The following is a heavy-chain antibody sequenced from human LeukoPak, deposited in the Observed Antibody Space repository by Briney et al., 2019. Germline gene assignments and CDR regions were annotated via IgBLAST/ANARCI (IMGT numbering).Heavy chain of an antibody. CDR1: GASFSGYY. V-gene: IGHV4-34*01. Sequence: PSETLSLTCAVYGASFSGYYWSWIRQPPGKGLDWIGEINHSGSTNYNPSLKSRVTISVDTSKNQFSLKLNSVTAADTAVYYCARGNRIAAAYWGQGTLVTVSS. CDR2: INHSGST. D-gene: IGHD6-13*01. CDR3: ARGNRIAAAY. J-gene: IGHJ4*02.